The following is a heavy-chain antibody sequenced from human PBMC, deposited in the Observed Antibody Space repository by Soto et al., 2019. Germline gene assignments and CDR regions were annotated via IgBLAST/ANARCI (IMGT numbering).Heavy chain of an antibody. D-gene: IGHD3-22*01. Sequence: QVQLQESGPGLVKPSGTLSLTCAVSGGSISSDKWWNWVRQPPGKGLEWIGEVHRSGSTNSNPSLKCRVAISVRLSPNHLALKWSSVAAAYTAVYYCTRRDYYDSTGYYGDWGQGTPVTVSS. CDR1: GGSISSDKW. CDR3: TRRDYYDSTGYYGD. V-gene: IGHV4-4*02. CDR2: VHRSGST. J-gene: IGHJ4*02.